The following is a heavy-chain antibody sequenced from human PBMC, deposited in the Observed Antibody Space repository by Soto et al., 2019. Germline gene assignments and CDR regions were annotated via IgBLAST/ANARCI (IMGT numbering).Heavy chain of an antibody. Sequence: SETLSLTCAVYGGSFSGYYWSWIRQPPGKGLEWIGEINHSGSTNYNPSLKSRVTISVDTSKNQFSLKLSSVTAADTAVYYCARGVALTIFNWGQGTLVTVSS. D-gene: IGHD3-3*01. J-gene: IGHJ4*02. CDR1: GGSFSGYY. CDR3: ARGVALTIFN. V-gene: IGHV4-34*01. CDR2: INHSGST.